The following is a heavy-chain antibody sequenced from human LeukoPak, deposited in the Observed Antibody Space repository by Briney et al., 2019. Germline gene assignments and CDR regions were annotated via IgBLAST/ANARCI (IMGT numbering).Heavy chain of an antibody. CDR3: AREQFSHTSNYFDN. CDR2: ISGDGVSS. V-gene: IGHV3-43*02. CDR1: GFMFDDYA. J-gene: IGHJ4*02. D-gene: IGHD5-24*01. Sequence: GGSLRISCAASGFMFDDYAMHWVRQVPGRGLEWVSLISGDGVSSFYADSVRGRFTVSRDNNNNSLSLQMHSLTAEDTAFYYCAREQFSHTSNYFDNWGQGILVTVSS.